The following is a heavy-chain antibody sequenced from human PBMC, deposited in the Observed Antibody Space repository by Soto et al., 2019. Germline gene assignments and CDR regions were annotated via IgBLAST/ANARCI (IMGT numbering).Heavy chain of an antibody. CDR1: GYTFTSYA. D-gene: IGHD2-21*02. CDR3: ARSIVVVTALDS. CDR2: INAGNGNT. V-gene: IGHV1-3*01. Sequence: ASVKVSCKASGYTFTSYAMHWVRQAPGQRLEWMGWINAGNGNTKYSQKFQGRGTITRDTSASTAYMELSSLRSEDTAVYYCARSIVVVTALDSWGQGTQVTVSS. J-gene: IGHJ4*02.